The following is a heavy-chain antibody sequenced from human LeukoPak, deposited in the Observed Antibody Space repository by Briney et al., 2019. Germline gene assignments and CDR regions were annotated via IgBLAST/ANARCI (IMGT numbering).Heavy chain of an antibody. V-gene: IGHV1-18*01. D-gene: IGHD3-22*01. CDR2: ISPNNGNT. CDR3: ARGHSSYWYNCFDP. CDR1: GYTFISYG. J-gene: IGHJ5*02. Sequence: ASVKVPCKASGYTFISYGMSWPRQAPGQGLEWMGWISPNNGNTNYAEKFQGRVTMTTDTSTSTVFMELRSLTSDDTAVYYCARGHSSYWYNCFDPWGQGTLVTVSS.